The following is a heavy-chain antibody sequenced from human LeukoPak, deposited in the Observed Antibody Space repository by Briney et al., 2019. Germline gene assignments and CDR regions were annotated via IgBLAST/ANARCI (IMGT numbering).Heavy chain of an antibody. CDR3: ARAGSGWYGNFDY. V-gene: IGHV4-30-2*01. CDR2: IYHSGST. D-gene: IGHD6-19*01. CDR1: GGSISSGGYS. Sequence: TSQTLSLTCAVSGGSISSGGYSWSWIRQPPGTGLEWIGYIYHSGSTYYNPSLKSRVTISVDRSKNQFSLKLSSVTAADTAVYCCARAGSGWYGNFDYWGQGTLVTVSS. J-gene: IGHJ4*02.